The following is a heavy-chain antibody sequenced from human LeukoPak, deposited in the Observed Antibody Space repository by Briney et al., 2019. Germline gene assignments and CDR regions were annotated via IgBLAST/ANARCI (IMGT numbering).Heavy chain of an antibody. D-gene: IGHD3-10*01. J-gene: IGHJ6*04. Sequence: GGSLRLSCAASGFTFSSYAMHWVRQAPGKGLEWVAVISYDGSNKYYADSVKGGFTISRDNSKNTLYLQMNSLRAEDTAVYYCAKDAYYGSGSYYIHRGPSGMDVWGKGTTVTVSS. CDR1: GFTFSSYA. CDR3: AKDAYYGSGSYYIHRGPSGMDV. V-gene: IGHV3-30*04. CDR2: ISYDGSNK.